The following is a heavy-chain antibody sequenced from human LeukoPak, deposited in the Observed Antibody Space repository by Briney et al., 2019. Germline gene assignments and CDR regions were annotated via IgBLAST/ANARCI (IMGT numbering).Heavy chain of an antibody. Sequence: SETPSLTCTVSGASISSYYWSWIRQSPGKGLEWIGYIYNSGSTNYNPSLKSRVNIAVDTSKNQFSLKLTSVTAADTAVYYCARSEKVATATGWFDPWGQGTLVTVSS. CDR2: IYNSGST. D-gene: IGHD5-12*01. CDR3: ARSEKVATATGWFDP. V-gene: IGHV4-59*01. CDR1: GASISSYY. J-gene: IGHJ5*02.